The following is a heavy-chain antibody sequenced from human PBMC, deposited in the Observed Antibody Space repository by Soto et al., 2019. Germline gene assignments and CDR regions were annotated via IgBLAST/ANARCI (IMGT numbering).Heavy chain of an antibody. CDR2: IKQDGSEK. J-gene: IGHJ6*02. CDR1: GFTFSSYW. D-gene: IGHD6-19*01. CDR3: ARAKAGHYYYYYGMDV. V-gene: IGHV3-7*01. Sequence: GGSLRLSCAASGFTFSSYWMSWVRQAPGKGLEWVANIKQDGSEKYYVDSVKGRFTISRDNAKNSLYLQMNSLRAEDTAVFYCARAKAGHYYYYYGMDVWGQGTTVTVSS.